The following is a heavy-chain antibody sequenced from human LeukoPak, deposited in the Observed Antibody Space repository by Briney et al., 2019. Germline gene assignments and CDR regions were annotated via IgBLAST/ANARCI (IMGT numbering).Heavy chain of an antibody. CDR1: GFTFSTYG. CDR2: ISYDGNTK. V-gene: IGHV3-30*03. J-gene: IGHJ4*02. CDR3: ARNHPEVTTYIRGPQDY. Sequence: GRSLRLSCAASGFTFSTYGMHWVRQAPGKGLEWLTVISYDGNTKFYADSVKGRFTISRDNSNNMMYLQMNSLRGEDTAVYYCARNHPEVTTYIRGPQDYWGQGTLVTVSS. D-gene: IGHD1-14*01.